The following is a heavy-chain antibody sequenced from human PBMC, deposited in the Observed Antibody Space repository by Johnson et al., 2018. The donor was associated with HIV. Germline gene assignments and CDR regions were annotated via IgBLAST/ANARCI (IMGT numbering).Heavy chain of an antibody. CDR3: ARDGRDLVTRGSFDV. V-gene: IGHV3-30*02. D-gene: IGHD3-9*01. CDR2: IRNDGGNK. Sequence: QVQLVESGGGVVRPGGSLRLSCAASGFTFDNYGVSWDRQAPGKGLQWVAFIRNDGGNKYYADSVKGRFTISRDNSKNTLYLQMNSLRPEDTAVYYCARDGRDLVTRGSFDVWGQGTVVTVSS. J-gene: IGHJ3*01. CDR1: GFTFDNYG.